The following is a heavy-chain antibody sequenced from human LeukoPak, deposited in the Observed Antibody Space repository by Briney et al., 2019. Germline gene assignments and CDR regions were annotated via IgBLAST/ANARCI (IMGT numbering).Heavy chain of an antibody. Sequence: KASETLSLTCTVSGGSISSSSYYWGWIRQPPGKGLEWIGSIYYSGSTYYNPSLKSRVTISVDTSKNQFSLKLSSVTAADTAVYYCARRPPRDDFWSGYYSDYWGQGTLVTVSS. D-gene: IGHD3-3*01. V-gene: IGHV4-39*01. CDR1: GGSISSSSYY. CDR3: ARRPPRDDFWSGYYSDY. J-gene: IGHJ4*02. CDR2: IYYSGST.